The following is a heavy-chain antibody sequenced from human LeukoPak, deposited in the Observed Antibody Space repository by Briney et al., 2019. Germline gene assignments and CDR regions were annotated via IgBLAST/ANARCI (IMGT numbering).Heavy chain of an antibody. CDR1: GYTFTGYY. CDR3: ARVRHGSGSYYNCMDV. D-gene: IGHD3-10*01. Sequence: ASVKVSCKASGYTFTGYYMHWVRQAPGQGLEWMGWINPNSGGTNYEQKFQGRVTVTRDTSISTAYMELSWLRSDDTAVYYCARVRHGSGSYYNCMDVWGQGTTVTVSS. CDR2: INPNSGGT. V-gene: IGHV1-2*02. J-gene: IGHJ6*02.